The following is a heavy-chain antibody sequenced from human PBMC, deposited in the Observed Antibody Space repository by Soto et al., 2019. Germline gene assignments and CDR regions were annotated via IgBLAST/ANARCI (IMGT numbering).Heavy chain of an antibody. D-gene: IGHD3-3*01. V-gene: IGHV4-59*08. Sequence: QVQLQESGPGLVKPSETLSLTCTVSSGSISSYYWTWIRKPPGKGLEFIGYIFYSGSTNYTPSLKSRVTISVDTSKNQFSLNLISVTAADTAVYYCARSIWSGYLNAFDIWGQGTMVTVSS. CDR2: IFYSGST. CDR1: SGSISSYY. J-gene: IGHJ3*02. CDR3: ARSIWSGYLNAFDI.